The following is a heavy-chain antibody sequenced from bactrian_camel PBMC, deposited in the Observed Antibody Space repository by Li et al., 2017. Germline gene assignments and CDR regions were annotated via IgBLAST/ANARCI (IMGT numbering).Heavy chain of an antibody. D-gene: IGHD7*01. V-gene: IGHV3S25*01. CDR1: GFTLSSYR. CDR3: AAGQTCGNWWKASEFGY. Sequence: QLVESGGGLVQPGGSLRPSCAASGFTLSSYRTYWVRQAPGMGLEWVSGINSGGGSTYYADSVKGRFTIAQDNAKTTAYLQITSLKPEDSAMYFCAAGQTCGNWWKASEFGYYGQGTQVTVS. J-gene: IGHJ6*01. CDR2: INSGGGST.